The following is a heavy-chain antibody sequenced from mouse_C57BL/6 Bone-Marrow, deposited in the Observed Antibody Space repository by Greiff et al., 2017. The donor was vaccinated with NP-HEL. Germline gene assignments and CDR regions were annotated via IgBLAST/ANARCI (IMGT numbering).Heavy chain of an antibody. J-gene: IGHJ2*01. Sequence: VQRVESGPGLVQPSQSLSITCTVSGFSLTSYGVHWVRQSPGKGLEWLGVIWSGGSTDYNEAFISRLSISKDNSKSQVFFKMNVLQADDTAIYYCAREGITTVVRGLFDYWGQGTTLTVSS. CDR3: AREGITTVVRGLFDY. D-gene: IGHD1-1*01. CDR2: IWSGGST. V-gene: IGHV2-2*01. CDR1: GFSLTSYG.